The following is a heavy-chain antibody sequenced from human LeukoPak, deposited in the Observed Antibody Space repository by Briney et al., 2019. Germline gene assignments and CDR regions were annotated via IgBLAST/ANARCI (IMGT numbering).Heavy chain of an antibody. CDR1: GFTFSDHY. D-gene: IGHD3-9*01. J-gene: IGHJ5*02. Sequence: PGGSLRLSCAASGFTFSDHYMDWVRQAPGKGLEWVARTRNKANSYTTEYAAAVKGRFTISRDDSKNMLYLQMNSLRAEDTAVYYCAKYNRYDILTGYFNWFDPWGQGTLVTVSS. CDR3: AKYNRYDILTGYFNWFDP. V-gene: IGHV3-72*01. CDR2: TRNKANSYTT.